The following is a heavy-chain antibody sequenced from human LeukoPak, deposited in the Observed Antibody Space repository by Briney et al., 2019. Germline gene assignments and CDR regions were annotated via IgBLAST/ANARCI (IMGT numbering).Heavy chain of an antibody. CDR2: IYYSGST. V-gene: IGHV4-38-2*02. J-gene: IGHJ6*03. Sequence: SETLSLTCTVSGYSISSGYYWGWIRQPPGKGLEWIGSIYYSGSTYYNPSLKSRVTISVDTSKNQFSLKLSSVTAADTAVYYCARALWFGELLYYYYYMDVWGKGTTVTVSS. CDR3: ARALWFGELLYYYYYMDV. D-gene: IGHD3-10*01. CDR1: GYSISSGYY.